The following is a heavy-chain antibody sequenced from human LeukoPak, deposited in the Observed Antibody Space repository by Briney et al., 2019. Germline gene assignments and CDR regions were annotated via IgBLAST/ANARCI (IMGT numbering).Heavy chain of an antibody. CDR3: AKYDFWSGYHDY. CDR1: GGSISSSNW. J-gene: IGHJ4*02. Sequence: SETLSLTCAVSGGSISSSNWWSWVRPPPGKGLEWIGKINHSGSTNYNPSLKSRVTISVDTSKNQFSPKLSSVTAADTAVYYCAKYDFWSGYHDYWGQGTLVTVSS. V-gene: IGHV4-4*02. CDR2: INHSGST. D-gene: IGHD3-3*01.